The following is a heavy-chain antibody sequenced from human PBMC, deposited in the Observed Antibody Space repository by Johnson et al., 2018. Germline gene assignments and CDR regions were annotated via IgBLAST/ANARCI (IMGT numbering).Heavy chain of an antibody. V-gene: IGHV4-59*01. CDR1: GGSISTYY. CDR3: ARDGGETYYYFDY. J-gene: IGHJ4*02. Sequence: QVQLQESGPGLVKPSETLSLTCTVSGGSISTYYWSWIRQPPGKGLEWIGYIYYSGSTNYNPSLKSRVTISVDTSKNQFSLRLSSVTAADTAVYYCARDGGETYYYFDYWGQGTLVTVSS. D-gene: IGHD1-26*01. CDR2: IYYSGST.